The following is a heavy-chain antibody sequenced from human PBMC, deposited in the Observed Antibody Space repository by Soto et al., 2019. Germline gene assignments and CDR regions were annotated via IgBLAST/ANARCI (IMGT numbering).Heavy chain of an antibody. CDR1: GFTFSSYA. V-gene: IGHV3-64*01. D-gene: IGHD2-15*01. CDR3: ARVGVVAATKGAFDI. J-gene: IGHJ3*02. CDR2: ISSNGGST. Sequence: GGSLRLSCAASGFTFSSYAMHWVRQAPGKGLEYVSAISSNGGSTYYANSVKGRFTISRDNSKNTLYLQMGSLRAEDMAVYYCARVGVVAATKGAFDIWGQGTMVTVSS.